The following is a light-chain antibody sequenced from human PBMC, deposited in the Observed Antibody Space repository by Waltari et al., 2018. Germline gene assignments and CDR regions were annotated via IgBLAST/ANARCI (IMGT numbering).Light chain of an antibody. CDR2: GNN. J-gene: IGLJ2*01. CDR1: RSNIGAGYD. V-gene: IGLV1-40*01. CDR3: QSQDSRLGVA. Sequence: QSALTQPPSVSGAPGQRVAISCTGSRSNIGAGYDVQWYPHLPGTAPKLLMDGNNTPPSCFPDRFSASKAGTSVSLAIAGLQAEDEATYYCQSQDSRLGVAFGGGTNLTVL.